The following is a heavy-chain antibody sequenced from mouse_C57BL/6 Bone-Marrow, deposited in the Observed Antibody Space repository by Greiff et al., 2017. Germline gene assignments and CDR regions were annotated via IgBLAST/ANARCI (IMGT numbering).Heavy chain of an antibody. CDR1: GYTFTDYY. J-gene: IGHJ4*01. CDR2: IYPGSGNT. V-gene: IGHV1-76*01. Sequence: QVTLKESGAELVRPGASVKLSCKASGYTFTDYYINWVKQRPGQGLEWIARIYPGSGNTYYNEKFKGKATLTAEKSSSTAYMQLSSLTSEDSAVYFCARNDYWGQGTSVTVSS. CDR3: ARNDY.